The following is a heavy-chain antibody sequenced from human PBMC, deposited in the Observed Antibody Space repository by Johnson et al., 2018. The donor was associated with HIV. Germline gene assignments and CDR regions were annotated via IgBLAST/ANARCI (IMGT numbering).Heavy chain of an antibody. D-gene: IGHD4-11*01. CDR2: LSYDGSNK. V-gene: IGHV3-30-3*01. CDR1: GFTFSSYA. CDR3: ARIDYSNYEEAFDI. Sequence: QVQLVESGGGVVQPGRSLRLSCAASGFTFSSYAMHWVRQAPGKGLEWVAVLSYDGSNKYYADSVKGRFTISRDNSKNTLYLQMNSLRAEDTAVYYCARIDYSNYEEAFDIWGQGTMVTVSS. J-gene: IGHJ3*02.